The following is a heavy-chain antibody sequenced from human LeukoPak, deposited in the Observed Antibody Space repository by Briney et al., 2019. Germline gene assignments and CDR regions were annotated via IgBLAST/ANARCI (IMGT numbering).Heavy chain of an antibody. D-gene: IGHD2-15*01. V-gene: IGHV1-69*05. CDR3: ASTPFSRYCSGGSCYSGGFDY. Sequence: SVKVSCKASGGTFSSYAISWVRQAPGQGLEWMGGIIPIFGTANYAQKFQGRVTITTDESTSTAYMELSSLRSEDTAVYYCASTPFSRYCSGGSCYSGGFDYWGQGTLVTVS. J-gene: IGHJ4*02. CDR2: IIPIFGTA. CDR1: GGTFSSYA.